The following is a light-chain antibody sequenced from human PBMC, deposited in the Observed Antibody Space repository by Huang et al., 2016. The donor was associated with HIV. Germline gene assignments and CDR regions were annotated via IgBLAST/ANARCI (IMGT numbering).Light chain of an antibody. J-gene: IGKJ2*01. CDR3: LQDYHYPST. CDR2: AAF. Sequence: AIQMTQSPSSLSASVGDRVTITCRASQDIRNDLAWYQQTPGRVPKLLTYAAFNLQEGVPSRFSGSGSGTDFSLTISDLRPEDFATYYCLQDYHYPSTFGLGTKLELK. V-gene: IGKV1-6*01. CDR1: QDIRND.